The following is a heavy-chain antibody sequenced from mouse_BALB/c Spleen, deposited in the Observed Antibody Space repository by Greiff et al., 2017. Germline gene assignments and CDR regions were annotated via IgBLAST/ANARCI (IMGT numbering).Heavy chain of an antibody. V-gene: IGHV5-6-4*01. CDR3: TRDYGNYPYWYFDV. D-gene: IGHD2-1*01. CDR1: GFTFSSYT. Sequence: EVMLVESGGGLVKPGGSLKLSCAASGFTFSSYTMSWVRQTPEKRLEWVATISSGGSYTYYPDSVKGRFTISRDNAKNTLYLQMSSLKSEDTAMYYCTRDYGNYPYWYFDVWGAGTTVTVSS. CDR2: ISSGGSYT. J-gene: IGHJ1*01.